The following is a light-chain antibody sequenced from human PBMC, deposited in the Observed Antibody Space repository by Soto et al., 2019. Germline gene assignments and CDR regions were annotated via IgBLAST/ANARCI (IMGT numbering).Light chain of an antibody. CDR1: QSLGSSY. V-gene: IGKV3-20*01. J-gene: IGKJ1*01. Sequence: EIVLTQSPGTLSLSPGERATLSCRASQSLGSSYLAWYQQKPGQTPRLLIYGASSRATGIPDRFSGSGSGXXXXXXIXXXXPXXFXVXYXQHYGSPPRTFGQGTKVEIK. CDR2: GAS. CDR3: QHYGSPPRT.